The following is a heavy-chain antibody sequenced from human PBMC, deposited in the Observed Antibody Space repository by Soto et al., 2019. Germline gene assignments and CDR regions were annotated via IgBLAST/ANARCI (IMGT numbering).Heavy chain of an antibody. CDR3: ARVASSTPTVTDYYYYMDV. V-gene: IGHV4-39*01. CDR1: GGSISSSSYY. D-gene: IGHD4-17*01. CDR2: IYYSGST. Sequence: QLQLQESGPGLVKPSETLSLTCTVSGGSISSSSYYWGWIRQPPGKGLEWIGSIYYSGSTYYNPSLKSRVTISVDTSKNQFSLKLSSVTAADTAVYYCARVASSTPTVTDYYYYMDVWGKGTTVTVSS. J-gene: IGHJ6*03.